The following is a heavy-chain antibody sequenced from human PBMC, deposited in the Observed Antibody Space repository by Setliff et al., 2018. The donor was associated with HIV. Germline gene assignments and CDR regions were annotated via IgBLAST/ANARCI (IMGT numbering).Heavy chain of an antibody. D-gene: IGHD2-8*02. CDR1: GYTFTGYY. Sequence: ASVKVSCKAFGYTFTGYYMHWVRQAPGQGLEWMGWINPKSGATNYTQNFQGRVTMSRDTSISTAYMELSRLKSDDTAVYFCARQDHSSVNTGSLYAFDVWGQGTMVTVS. V-gene: IGHV1-2*02. CDR2: INPKSGAT. CDR3: ARQDHSSVNTGSLYAFDV. J-gene: IGHJ3*01.